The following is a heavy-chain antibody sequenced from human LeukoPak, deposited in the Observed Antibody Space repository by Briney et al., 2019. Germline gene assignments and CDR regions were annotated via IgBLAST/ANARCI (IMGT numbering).Heavy chain of an antibody. J-gene: IGHJ4*02. CDR1: GFTFSSYG. D-gene: IGHD3-22*01. CDR2: IWCDGSNK. V-gene: IGHV3-33*01. CDR3: AREAYYYDSSGYYLPDY. Sequence: GGSLRLSCAASGFTFSSYGMHWVRQAPGKGLEWVAVIWCDGSNKYYADSVKGRFTISRDNSKNTLYLQMNSLRAEDTAVYYCAREAYYYDSSGYYLPDYWGQGTLVTVSS.